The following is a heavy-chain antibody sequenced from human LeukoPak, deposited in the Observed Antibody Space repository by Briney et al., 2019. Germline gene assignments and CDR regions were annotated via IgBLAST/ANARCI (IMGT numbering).Heavy chain of an antibody. CDR1: GASINNNY. D-gene: IGHD1-14*01. V-gene: IGHV4-59*01. CDR3: ASGTFDGPLYGTYWYFHV. CDR2: IYSNGNT. Sequence: SETLSLACAVSGASINNNYWTWVRQPPGKGLEWIGYIYSNGNTNYNPSLKGRVTMSIETSKNQFSLQLPSVTAADTAVYYCASGTFDGPLYGTYWYFHVWGRGTLVTVSS. J-gene: IGHJ2*01.